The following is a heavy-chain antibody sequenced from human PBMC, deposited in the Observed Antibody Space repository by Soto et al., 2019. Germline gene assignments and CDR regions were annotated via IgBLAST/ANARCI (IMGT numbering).Heavy chain of an antibody. J-gene: IGHJ4*02. V-gene: IGHV3-11*06. CDR1: GFTFSDYY. CDR3: AKDGAWFGPGLYFDY. CDR2: ISSSSSSK. D-gene: IGHD3-10*01. Sequence: PGGSLRLSCAASGFTFSDYYMSWIRQAPGKGLEWVSYISSSSSSKNYADSVKGRFTISRDNSKNTLYLQMNSLRAEDTAVYYCAKDGAWFGPGLYFDYWGQGTLVTVSS.